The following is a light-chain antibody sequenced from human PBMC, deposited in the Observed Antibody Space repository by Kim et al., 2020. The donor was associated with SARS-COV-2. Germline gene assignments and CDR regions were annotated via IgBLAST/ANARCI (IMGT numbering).Light chain of an antibody. J-gene: IGKJ4*01. Sequence: SPGGRATHSCRASRYVSSNLAWYQQKPGQAPTLLIYGASIRATGSPARFSGSGSGTEFTLTISSLQSEDFAVYYCQQYNNWLALTFGGGTKVDIK. CDR1: RYVSSN. V-gene: IGKV3D-15*01. CDR3: QQYNNWLALT. CDR2: GAS.